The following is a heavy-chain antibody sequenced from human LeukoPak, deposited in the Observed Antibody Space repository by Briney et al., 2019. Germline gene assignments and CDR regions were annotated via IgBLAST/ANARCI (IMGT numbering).Heavy chain of an antibody. CDR3: ARGEDYGDYDQFAFDI. Sequence: SETLSLTCTVSGGSISSGGYYWSWIRQHPGKGLEWIGYIYYSGSTNYNPSLKSRVTISVDTSKNQFSLKLSSVTAADTAVYYCARGEDYGDYDQFAFDIWGQGTMVTVSS. CDR1: GGSISSGGYY. CDR2: IYYSGST. D-gene: IGHD4-17*01. V-gene: IGHV4-31*03. J-gene: IGHJ3*02.